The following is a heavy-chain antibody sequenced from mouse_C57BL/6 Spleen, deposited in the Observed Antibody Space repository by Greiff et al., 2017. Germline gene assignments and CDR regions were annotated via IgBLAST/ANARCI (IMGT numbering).Heavy chain of an antibody. CDR1: GFNIKDDY. Sequence: VQLQQSGAELVRPGASVKLSCTASGFNIKDDYMHWVKQRPEQGLEWIGWIDPENGDTEYAPKFQGKATITADTSSNTAYLQLSSLTSEDTAVYYCTTDYGSSPDVWGTGTTVTVSS. CDR2: IDPENGDT. J-gene: IGHJ1*03. V-gene: IGHV14-4*01. CDR3: TTDYGSSPDV. D-gene: IGHD1-1*01.